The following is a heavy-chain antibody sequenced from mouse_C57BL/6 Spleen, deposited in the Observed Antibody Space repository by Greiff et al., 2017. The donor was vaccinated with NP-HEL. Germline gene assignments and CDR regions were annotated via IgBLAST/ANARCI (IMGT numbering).Heavy chain of an antibody. Sequence: QVQLQQPGAELVKPGASVKLSCKASGYTFTSYWMQWVKQRPGQGLEWIGEIDPSDSYTNYNQKFKGKATLTVDTSSSTAYMQLSSLTSEDSAVYYCAGRYGNSHYYAMDYWGQGTSVTVSS. CDR2: IDPSDSYT. CDR1: GYTFTSYW. D-gene: IGHD2-10*02. CDR3: AGRYGNSHYYAMDY. J-gene: IGHJ4*01. V-gene: IGHV1-50*01.